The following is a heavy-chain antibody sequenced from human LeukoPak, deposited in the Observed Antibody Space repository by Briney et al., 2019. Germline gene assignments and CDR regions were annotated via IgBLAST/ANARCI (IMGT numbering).Heavy chain of an antibody. D-gene: IGHD2-2*01. CDR1: GGSFSGYY. V-gene: IGHV4-34*01. CDR3: ARASYCSSTSCYLVRYYYYYMDV. CDR2: INHSGST. Sequence: SETLSLTCAVYGGSFSGYYWSWIRQPPGKGLEWIGEINHSGSTNYNPSLKSRVTISVDTSKNQFSLKLSSVTAADTAVYYCARASYCSSTSCYLVRYYYYYMDVWAKGPRSPSP. J-gene: IGHJ6*03.